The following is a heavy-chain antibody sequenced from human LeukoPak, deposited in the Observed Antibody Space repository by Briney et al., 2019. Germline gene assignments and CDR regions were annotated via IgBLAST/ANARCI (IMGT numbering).Heavy chain of an antibody. CDR2: IRYDGSSK. CDR3: ARGYDILTGMDV. CDR1: GFPFSGSA. V-gene: IGHV3-30*02. Sequence: PGGSLRLSCAASGFPFSGSAVHWVRQAPGKGLEWVAFIRYDGSSKYYADSVKGRFTISRDNSKNTLYLQMNSLRSEDTAVYYCARGYDILTGMDVWGKGTTVTISS. J-gene: IGHJ6*03. D-gene: IGHD3-9*01.